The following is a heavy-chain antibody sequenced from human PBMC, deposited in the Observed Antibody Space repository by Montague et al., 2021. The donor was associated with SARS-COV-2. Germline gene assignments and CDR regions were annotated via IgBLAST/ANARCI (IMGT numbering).Heavy chain of an antibody. J-gene: IGHJ3*02. V-gene: IGHV3-33*01. CDR1: GFTFSSYG. D-gene: IGHD3-22*01. CDR2: IWYGGSNK. CDR3: AAQITMIDYAFDI. Sequence: SLRLSCAASGFTFSSYGMHWVRQAPGKGLEWVAVIWYGGSNKYYADSVRGRFTISRDNSKNTLYLQMNSLRAEDTAVYCCAAQITMIDYAFDIWGQGTMVTVSS.